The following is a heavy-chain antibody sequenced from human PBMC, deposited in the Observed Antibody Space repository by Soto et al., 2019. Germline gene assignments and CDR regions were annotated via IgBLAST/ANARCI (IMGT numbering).Heavy chain of an antibody. CDR1: GFTFRSYY. CDR3: AKDLVHYGDSSSAGVDY. Sequence: GGSLRLSCAASGFTFRSYYMSWVRQPPGKGLEWVANIKQDGSEKYYVDSVKGRFTISRDNSKNTLYLQMNSLRAEDTAVYYCAKDLVHYGDSSSAGVDYWGQGTLVTVSS. J-gene: IGHJ4*02. D-gene: IGHD4-17*01. CDR2: IKQDGSEK. V-gene: IGHV3-7*01.